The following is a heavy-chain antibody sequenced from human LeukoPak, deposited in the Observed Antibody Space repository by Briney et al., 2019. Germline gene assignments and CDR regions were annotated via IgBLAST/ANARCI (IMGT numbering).Heavy chain of an antibody. Sequence: PGGSLGLSCAASGFTFRNYVIHWVRQAPGKGLEWVSYISSSGSTIYYADSVKGRFTISRDNAKNSLYLQMNSLRAEDTAVYYCARGGIAAAGTTWFDPWGQGTLVTVSS. V-gene: IGHV3-48*04. CDR3: ARGGIAAAGTTWFDP. D-gene: IGHD6-13*01. CDR2: ISSSGSTI. CDR1: GFTFRNYV. J-gene: IGHJ5*02.